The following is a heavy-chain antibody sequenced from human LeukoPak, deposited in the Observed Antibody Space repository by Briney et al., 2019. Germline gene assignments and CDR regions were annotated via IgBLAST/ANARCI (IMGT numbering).Heavy chain of an antibody. Sequence: PSQTLSLTCTVSGGSISSSSSDYYWGWVRQAPEKGLERIGSISYTGSTYYNPSLNSRVTISIDTSKHQCSLKLSSVTAADTAVYYCASGGREWLNRLDYWGQGSLVTVSS. CDR1: GGSISSSSSDYY. J-gene: IGHJ4*02. CDR3: ASGGREWLNRLDY. CDR2: ISYTGST. V-gene: IGHV4-39*07. D-gene: IGHD5-12*01.